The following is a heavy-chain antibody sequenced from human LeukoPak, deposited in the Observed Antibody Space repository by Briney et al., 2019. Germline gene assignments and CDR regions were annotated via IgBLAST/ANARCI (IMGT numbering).Heavy chain of an antibody. D-gene: IGHD1-26*01. Sequence: PGGSLRLSCAASGFTFSSYAMHWVRQAPGKGLEWVAVISYDGSNKYYADSVKGRFTISRDNSKNTLYLQMNSLRAEDTAVYYCARAQGWELLLPSLDAFDIWGQGTMVTVSS. J-gene: IGHJ3*02. CDR1: GFTFSSYA. V-gene: IGHV3-30*04. CDR2: ISYDGSNK. CDR3: ARAQGWELLLPSLDAFDI.